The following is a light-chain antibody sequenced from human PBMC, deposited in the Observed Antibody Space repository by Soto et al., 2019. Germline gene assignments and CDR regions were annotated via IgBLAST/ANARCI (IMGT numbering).Light chain of an antibody. CDR1: SSNIGSNY. CDR3: AAWDDSLSGLV. CDR2: RNN. Sequence: QLVLTQPPSASGTPGQRVTISCSGSSSNIGSNYVYWYQQLPGTAPKLLIYRNNQRPSWVPDRFSGSKSGTSASLAISGLRSEDEADYYCAAWDDSLSGLVFGGGTKLTVL. V-gene: IGLV1-47*01. J-gene: IGLJ2*01.